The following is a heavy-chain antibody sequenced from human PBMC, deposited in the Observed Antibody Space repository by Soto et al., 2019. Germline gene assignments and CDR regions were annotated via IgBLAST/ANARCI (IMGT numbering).Heavy chain of an antibody. CDR2: ISAYNGNT. Sequence: ASVKVSCKASGYTFARYGISWVRQAPGQGLERIGRISAYNGNTNYAQKRQGRVTMTTDTSTSTAYMDLRSLRSDVTAVYYCASRYGSGSYWFDPWGQGTLVTVSS. J-gene: IGHJ5*02. CDR1: GYTFARYG. CDR3: ASRYGSGSYWFDP. V-gene: IGHV1-18*01. D-gene: IGHD3-10*01.